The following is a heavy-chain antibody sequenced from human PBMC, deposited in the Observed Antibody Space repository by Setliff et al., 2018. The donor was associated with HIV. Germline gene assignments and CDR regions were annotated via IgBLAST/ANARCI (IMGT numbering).Heavy chain of an antibody. CDR1: GDSISSGNYY. J-gene: IGHJ4*02. V-gene: IGHV4-61*09. CDR2: IYTDGAI. Sequence: SETLSLTCSVSGDSISSGNYYWGWTRQPAGKGLEWIGHIYTDGAIKYNPSLKSRVTISLDTSKNQFSLNLNSVTAADTAMYYCERGGQSSGYGIEYWGQGTLVTVYS. CDR3: ERGGQSSGYGIEY. D-gene: IGHD5-12*01.